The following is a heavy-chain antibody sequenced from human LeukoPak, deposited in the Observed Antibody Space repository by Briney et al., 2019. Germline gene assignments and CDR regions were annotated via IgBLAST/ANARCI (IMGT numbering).Heavy chain of an antibody. V-gene: IGHV1-69*05. D-gene: IGHD3-22*01. J-gene: IGHJ4*02. CDR1: GGTFSSYA. CDR2: IIPIFGTA. CDR3: ARHTLTVNYYDSSGYYGYFDY. Sequence: ASVKVSCKASGGTFSSYAISWVRQAPGQGLEWMGGIIPIFGTANYAQKFQGRVTITTDESTSTAYMELSSLRSEDTAVYYCARHTLTVNYYDSSGYYGYFDYWGQGTLVTVSS.